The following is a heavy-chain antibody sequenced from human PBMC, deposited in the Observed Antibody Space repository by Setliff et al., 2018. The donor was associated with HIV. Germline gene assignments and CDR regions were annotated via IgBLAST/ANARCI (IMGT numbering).Heavy chain of an antibody. CDR3: ARDRAHNYDSSGQMPFDI. CDR2: IIPIFGTA. D-gene: IGHD3-22*01. J-gene: IGHJ3*02. V-gene: IGHV1-69*05. Sequence: SVKVSCKAAGGTFSSYAISWVRQAPGQGLEWRGGIIPIFGTANYAQKFQGSVTITTDESTSTAYMELSSLRSEDTAVYYCARDRAHNYDSSGQMPFDIWGQGTMVTVSS. CDR1: GGTFSSYA.